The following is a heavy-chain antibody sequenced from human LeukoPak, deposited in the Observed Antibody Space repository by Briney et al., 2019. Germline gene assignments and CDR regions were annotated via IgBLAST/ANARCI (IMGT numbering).Heavy chain of an antibody. CDR3: ARRRGGSACRDY. D-gene: IGHD2-15*01. Sequence: PSETLSLTCSVSGGSISSSSHYWGWIRQPPGKGLEWIGNIYYSGTTSYNPSLKSRVTISVDTSKNQFSLNLSSVTAADTALYYCARRRGGSACRDYWGQGTLVTVSS. V-gene: IGHV4-39*01. J-gene: IGHJ4*02. CDR2: IYYSGTT. CDR1: GGSISSSSHY.